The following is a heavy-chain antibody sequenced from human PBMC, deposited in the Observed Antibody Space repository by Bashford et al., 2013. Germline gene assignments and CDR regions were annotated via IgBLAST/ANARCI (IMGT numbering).Heavy chain of an antibody. V-gene: IGHV4-39*01. J-gene: IGHJ5*02. Sequence: SETLSLTCGVSGGSISSRTYFWGWVRQSPGKGLEWIGSINYNRRSYSNPSLKSRLTLSVDTSRNQFSLNLTSVTAADSAVYFCARQGENLHAPPTLKNYNWFDPWGQGTLVTVSS. CDR3: ARQGENLHAPPTLKNYNWFDP. D-gene: IGHD3-16*01. CDR2: INYNRRS. CDR1: GGSISSRTYF.